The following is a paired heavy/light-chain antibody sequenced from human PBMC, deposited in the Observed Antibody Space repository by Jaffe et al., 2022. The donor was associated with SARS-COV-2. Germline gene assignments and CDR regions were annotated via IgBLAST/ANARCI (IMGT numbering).Light chain of an antibody. CDR1: QDISSY. J-gene: IGKJ2*01. V-gene: IGKV1-33*01. CDR2: DAS. Sequence: IQMTQSPSSRSASVGDRVTITCQASQDISSYLSWYQQKPGKAPKLLIHDASNLETGVPSRFSGRGSGTDFTFTISSLQPEDLATYYCQQYENLPYTFGQGTKLEIK. CDR3: QQYENLPYT.
Heavy chain of an antibody. CDR3: AKDTKSGSQSAHFDY. Sequence: QMQLVESGGGVVQPERSLRLSCAASGFTFRTYGMHWVRQAPGKGLEWVAVISYDGTIKDYADSVKGRLTISRDNSKNTVFLQMNSLRAEDTAVYYCAKDTKSGSQSAHFDYWGQGTLVTVSS. J-gene: IGHJ4*02. D-gene: IGHD5-12*01. V-gene: IGHV3-30*18. CDR2: ISYDGTIK. CDR1: GFTFRTYG.